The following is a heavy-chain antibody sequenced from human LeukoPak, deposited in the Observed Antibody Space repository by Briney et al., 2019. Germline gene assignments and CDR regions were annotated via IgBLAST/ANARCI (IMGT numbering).Heavy chain of an antibody. CDR2: IYTSGST. J-gene: IGHJ3*02. V-gene: IGHV4-61*02. CDR3: ARYTSMVAFHAHGFDI. D-gene: IGHD5-18*01. CDR1: GGSISSGTYY. Sequence: SETLSLTCTVSGGSISSGTYYWSWIRQPAGTGLEWIGRIYTSGSTSYNPSLKSRVTISIDTSKNQFSLKLRSVTAADTAVYYCARYTSMVAFHAHGFDIWGQGAMVTVS.